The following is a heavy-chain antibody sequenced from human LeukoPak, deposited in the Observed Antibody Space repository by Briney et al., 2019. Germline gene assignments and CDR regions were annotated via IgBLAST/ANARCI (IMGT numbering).Heavy chain of an antibody. CDR2: IIPFLGAA. CDR3: ASLNTVGNYYDSSGYYYVPSYLDY. Sequence: SVTVSCKCSGCSFSSYAISWVRQAPGQGLEWVGVIIPFLGAANYEQKFQGRVTITTDESTSTAYMELSSLRSEDTAVYSCASLNTVGNYYDSSGYYYVPSYLDYWGQGTLVTVSS. D-gene: IGHD3-22*01. J-gene: IGHJ4*02. CDR1: GCSFSSYA. V-gene: IGHV1-69*05.